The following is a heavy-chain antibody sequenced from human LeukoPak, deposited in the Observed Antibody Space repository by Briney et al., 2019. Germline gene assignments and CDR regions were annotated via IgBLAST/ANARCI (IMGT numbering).Heavy chain of an antibody. D-gene: IGHD6-13*01. Sequence: SETLSLTCVVSGGSISPYYWSWIRQSPGKGLEWIGYIDPSGSASYNPSLKSRVTISVDTSKNQFSLRLSSVTAADTAVYYCARLHSTHSSNSWGQGTLVTVSS. CDR2: IDPSGSA. CDR3: ARLHSTHSSNS. V-gene: IGHV4-4*08. CDR1: GGSISPYY. J-gene: IGHJ4*02.